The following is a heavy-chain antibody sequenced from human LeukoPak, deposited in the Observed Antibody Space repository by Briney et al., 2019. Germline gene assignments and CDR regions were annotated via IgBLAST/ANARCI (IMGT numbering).Heavy chain of an antibody. Sequence: GGSLRLSCAASEFTFSSYAMSWVRQAPGKGLEWVSTISGSGGSTYYADSVKGRFTISRDNSKNTLYLQMNSLRAEDTAVYFCAKGVHPHDYWGQGTLVTVSS. J-gene: IGHJ4*02. V-gene: IGHV3-23*01. CDR2: ISGSGGST. CDR1: EFTFSSYA. CDR3: AKGVHPHDY.